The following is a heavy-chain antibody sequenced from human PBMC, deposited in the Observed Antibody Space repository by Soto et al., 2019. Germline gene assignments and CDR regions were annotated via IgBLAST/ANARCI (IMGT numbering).Heavy chain of an antibody. J-gene: IGHJ6*02. D-gene: IGHD6-13*01. CDR2: IYPGDSDT. Sequence: GESLKISCKGSGYSFTSYWIGWVRQMPGKGLEWMGIIYPGDSDTRYSPSFQGQVTISADKSISTAYLQWSSLKASDTAMYYCARTSAGGKYYYGMDACAQRTTVTFCS. CDR1: GYSFTSYW. V-gene: IGHV5-51*01. CDR3: ARTSAGGKYYYGMDA.